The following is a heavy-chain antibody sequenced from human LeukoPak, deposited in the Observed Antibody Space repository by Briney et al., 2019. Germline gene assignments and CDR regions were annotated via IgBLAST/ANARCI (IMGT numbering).Heavy chain of an antibody. D-gene: IGHD6-19*01. Sequence: GRSLRLSCAASGFTFSSYAMHWVRQAPGKGLEWVAIISSDGSNTYYADSVKGRFSISRDNSKNTLYLQMSSLRDEDTAVYYCAGVSESGWYYSDYWGQGTLVTVSS. J-gene: IGHJ4*02. CDR3: AGVSESGWYYSDY. V-gene: IGHV3-30*03. CDR1: GFTFSSYA. CDR2: ISSDGSNT.